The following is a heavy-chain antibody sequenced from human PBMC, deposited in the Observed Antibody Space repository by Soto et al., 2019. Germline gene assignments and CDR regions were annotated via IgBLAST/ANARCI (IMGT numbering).Heavy chain of an antibody. Sequence: QVQLQQWGAGLLKPSETLSLTCAVYGGSFSGYYWSWIRQPPGKGLEWIGEINHSGSTNYNPSLKSRVTISVDTSKNQFSLKLSSVIAADTAVYYCASTGGIAVAGTPEGNFDYWGQGTLVTVSS. J-gene: IGHJ4*02. D-gene: IGHD6-19*01. CDR2: INHSGST. V-gene: IGHV4-34*01. CDR3: ASTGGIAVAGTPEGNFDY. CDR1: GGSFSGYY.